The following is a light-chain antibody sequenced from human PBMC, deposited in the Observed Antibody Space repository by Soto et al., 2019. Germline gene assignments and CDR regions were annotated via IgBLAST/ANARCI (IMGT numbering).Light chain of an antibody. V-gene: IGLV2-23*02. Sequence: QSVLTQPASASGSPGQSITISCTGTSSDVGNYNLVSWYQQHPGKAPKLMIYEVSKRPSGVSSRFSGSKSGNTASLTISGLQAEDEADYYCYSYAGGDTYYVFGTGTKVTV. CDR2: EVS. CDR1: SSDVGNYNL. J-gene: IGLJ1*01. CDR3: YSYAGGDTYYV.